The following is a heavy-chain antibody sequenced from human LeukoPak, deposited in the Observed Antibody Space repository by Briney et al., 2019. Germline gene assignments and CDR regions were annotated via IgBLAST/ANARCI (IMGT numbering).Heavy chain of an antibody. CDR2: INPNNGDT. V-gene: IGHV1-2*02. CDR1: GYTFTSYV. J-gene: IGHJ4*02. D-gene: IGHD3-22*01. CDR3: ARLKGDYYDSSGYFDY. Sequence: GASVKVSCKASGYTFTSYVISWVRQAPGQGLEWMGWINPNNGDTNYAQNFQGRVTMTRDTSITTAYMELNRLRSDDTAVYYCARLKGDYYDSSGYFDYWGQGTLVTVSS.